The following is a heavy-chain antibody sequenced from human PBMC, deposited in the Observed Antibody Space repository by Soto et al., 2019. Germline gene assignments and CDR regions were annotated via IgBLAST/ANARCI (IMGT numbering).Heavy chain of an antibody. V-gene: IGHV5-51*01. J-gene: IGHJ4*02. CDR1: GYSFTSYW. D-gene: IGHD3-22*01. CDR2: IYPGDSDT. Sequence: GESLKISCKGSGYSFTSYWIGWVRQMPGKGLEWMGIIYPGDSDTRYSPSFQGQVTISADKSISTAYLQWSSLKASDTAMYYCARLRYYDSSGPSHFDYWGQGTRVTVSS. CDR3: ARLRYYDSSGPSHFDY.